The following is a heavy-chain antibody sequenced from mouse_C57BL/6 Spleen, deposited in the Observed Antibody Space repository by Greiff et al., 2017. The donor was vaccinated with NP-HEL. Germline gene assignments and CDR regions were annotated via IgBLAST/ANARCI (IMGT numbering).Heavy chain of an antibody. CDR1: GYTFTDYN. D-gene: IGHD2-3*01. Sequence: EVQLQQSGPELVKPGASVKMSCEASGYTFTDYNMHWVKQSHGKSLEWIGYINPNNGGTSYNQKFKGKATLTVNKSSSTAYMELRSLTSEDSAVYYCAREGDGYYNFDYWGQGTTLTVSS. V-gene: IGHV1-22*01. J-gene: IGHJ2*01. CDR3: AREGDGYYNFDY. CDR2: INPNNGGT.